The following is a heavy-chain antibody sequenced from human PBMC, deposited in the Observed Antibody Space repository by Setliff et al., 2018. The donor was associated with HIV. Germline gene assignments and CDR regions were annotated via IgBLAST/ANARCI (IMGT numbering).Heavy chain of an antibody. CDR2: IYTSGST. CDR1: GVSISSGSYY. Sequence: PSETLSLTCTVSGVSISSGSYYWSWIRQSAGKGLEWIGRIYTSGSTNDNPSPKSRITISVDTSNNQLSLRLSSVTAADTAVYYCARDKGYYYMDVWGKGITVTVSS. CDR3: ARDKGYYYMDV. V-gene: IGHV4-61*02. J-gene: IGHJ6*03.